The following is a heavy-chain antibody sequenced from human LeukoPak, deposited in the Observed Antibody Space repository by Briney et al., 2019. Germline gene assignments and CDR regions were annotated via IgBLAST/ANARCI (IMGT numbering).Heavy chain of an antibody. J-gene: IGHJ6*03. D-gene: IGHD2-15*01. CDR3: ARRLYCSGGSCPIPYYYYYMDV. CDR1: GGSISSYY. CDR2: IYYSGST. Sequence: SETLSLTCTVSGGSISSYYWSWIRQPPGKGLEWIGYIYYSGSTNCNPSLKSRVTISVDTSKNQFSLKLSSVTAADTAVYYCARRLYCSGGSCPIPYYYYYMDVWGKGTTVTVSS. V-gene: IGHV4-59*01.